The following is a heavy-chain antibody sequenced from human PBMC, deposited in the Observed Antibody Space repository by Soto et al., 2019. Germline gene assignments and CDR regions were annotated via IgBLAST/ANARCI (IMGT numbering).Heavy chain of an antibody. J-gene: IGHJ4*02. CDR1: GYSFPSSW. V-gene: IGHV5-10-1*01. CDR2: IDPSDSYT. CDR3: ARLQAAAGDNDLTFDY. Sequence: EVQLVQSGAEVKKPGESLRFSCKGSGYSFPSSWFSWVRRIPGKGLEWMGRIDPSDSYTHYSPSFQGNVTISADKSISTAYLQWSSLKASDTAMYYCARLQAAAGDNDLTFDYWGQGTLGTVSS. D-gene: IGHD6-13*01.